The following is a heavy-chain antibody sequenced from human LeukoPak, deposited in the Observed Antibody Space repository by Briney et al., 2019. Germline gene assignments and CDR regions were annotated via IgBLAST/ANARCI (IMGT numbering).Heavy chain of an antibody. D-gene: IGHD3-9*01. CDR1: GFTFSSYD. J-gene: IGHJ6*02. CDR3: ARGLRYFDWLRKYGMDV. V-gene: IGHV3-13*01. CDR2: IGTAGDT. Sequence: GGSLRLSCAASGFTFSSYDMHWVRQATGKGLEWVSAIGTAGDTYYPGSVKGRFTISRENAKNSLYLQMNSLRAGDTAVYYYARGLRYFDWLRKYGMDVWGQGTTVTVSS.